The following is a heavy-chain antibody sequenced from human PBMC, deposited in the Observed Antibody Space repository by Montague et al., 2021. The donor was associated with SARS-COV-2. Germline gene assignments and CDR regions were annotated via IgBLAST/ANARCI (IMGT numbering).Heavy chain of an antibody. D-gene: IGHD2-2*01. CDR2: INHSGGT. J-gene: IGHJ6*02. V-gene: IGHV4-34*01. CDR1: GGSFSGYY. Sequence: SETLSLTCAVYGGSFSGYYWSWIRQPPGKGLEWIGEINHSGGTNYNPSLKSRVTISVDTSKNQFSLKLSSVTAADTAVYYCTSEGYQVLWSDYYYYGMDVWGQGTTVTVSS. CDR3: TSEGYQVLWSDYYYYGMDV.